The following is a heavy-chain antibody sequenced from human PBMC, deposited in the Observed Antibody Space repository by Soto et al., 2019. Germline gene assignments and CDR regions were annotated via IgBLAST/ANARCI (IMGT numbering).Heavy chain of an antibody. J-gene: IGHJ6*02. CDR2: INSDGSST. V-gene: IGHV3-74*01. CDR1: GFTFSSYW. Sequence: GGSLRLSCAASGFTFSSYWMHWVRQAPGKGLVWVSRINSDGSSTSYADSVKGRFTISRDNAKNTLYLQMNSLRAEDTAVYYCASNGYSGYDPGLYYYYGMDVWGQGTTVTVSS. CDR3: ASNGYSGYDPGLYYYYGMDV. D-gene: IGHD5-12*01.